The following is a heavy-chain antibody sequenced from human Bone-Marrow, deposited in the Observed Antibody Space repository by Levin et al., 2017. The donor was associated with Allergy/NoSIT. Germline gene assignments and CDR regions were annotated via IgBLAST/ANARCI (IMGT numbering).Heavy chain of an antibody. CDR3: ARGTYCSSTSCHGGVLNYYYGMDV. J-gene: IGHJ6*02. CDR1: GYTFTSYD. D-gene: IGHD2-2*01. V-gene: IGHV1-8*01. CDR2: MNPNSGNT. Sequence: VASVKVSCKASGYTFTSYDINWVRQATGQGLGWMGWMNPNSGNTGYAQKFQGRVTMTRNTSISTAYMELSSLRSEDTAVYYCARGTYCSSTSCHGGVLNYYYGMDVWGQGTTVTVSS.